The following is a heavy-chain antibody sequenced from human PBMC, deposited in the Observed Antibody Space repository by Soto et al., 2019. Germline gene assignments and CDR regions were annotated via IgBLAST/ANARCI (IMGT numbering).Heavy chain of an antibody. J-gene: IGHJ3*02. D-gene: IGHD6-13*01. CDR1: GYTFTSYG. CDR2: ISAYNGNT. CDR3: AREGGYSSSWYDGAFDI. V-gene: IGHV1-18*01. Sequence: ASVKVSCKASGYTFTSYGISWVRQAPGQGLEWMGWISAYNGNTNYAQKLQGRVTMTTDTSTSTAYMELSSLRSEDTAVYYCAREGGYSSSWYDGAFDIWGQGTMVTVSS.